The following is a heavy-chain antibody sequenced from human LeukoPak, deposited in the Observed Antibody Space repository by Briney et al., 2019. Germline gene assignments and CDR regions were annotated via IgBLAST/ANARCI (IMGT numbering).Heavy chain of an antibody. Sequence: PSETLSLTCTVSGGSISSYYWSWIRQPLGKGLEWIGYIYYSGSTNYNPSLKSRVTISVDTSKNQFSLKLSSVTAADTAVYYCASSSSWYGENWFDPWGQGTLVTVSS. V-gene: IGHV4-59*08. D-gene: IGHD6-13*01. J-gene: IGHJ5*02. CDR1: GGSISSYY. CDR2: IYYSGST. CDR3: ASSSSWYGENWFDP.